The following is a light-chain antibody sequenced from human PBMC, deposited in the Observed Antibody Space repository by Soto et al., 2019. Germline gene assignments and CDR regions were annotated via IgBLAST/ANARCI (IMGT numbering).Light chain of an antibody. CDR2: SSS. V-gene: IGKV3-20*01. CDR3: QQYGDIPWT. Sequence: EVVLTQSPGTLSLSPGERATLFCRASPTVISRYLAWYQQKPGQAPRLLIYSSSIRATGIPDRFSGSGSETEFTLSISRLESEDFAVYYCQQYGDIPWTFGQGTKVDIK. CDR1: PTVISRY. J-gene: IGKJ1*01.